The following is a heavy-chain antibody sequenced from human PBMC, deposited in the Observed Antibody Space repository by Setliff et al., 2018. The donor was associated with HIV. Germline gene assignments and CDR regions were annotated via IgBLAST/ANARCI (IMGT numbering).Heavy chain of an antibody. CDR2: ISHNGSET. Sequence: HPGGSLRLSCEASGFTFSDYWMSWVRQAPGKGLEWVSGISHNGSETHYTDSLKGRFTISRDNSKNTLFLQMNSLRADDTAVYYCAKRRVSNCGPGDYWGKGTLVTVSS. D-gene: IGHD2-21*01. V-gene: IGHV3-23*01. J-gene: IGHJ4*02. CDR1: GFTFSDYW. CDR3: AKRRVSNCGPGDY.